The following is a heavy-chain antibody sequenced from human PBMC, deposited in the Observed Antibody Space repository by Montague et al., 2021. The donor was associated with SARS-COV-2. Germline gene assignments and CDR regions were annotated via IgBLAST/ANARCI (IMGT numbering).Heavy chain of an antibody. D-gene: IGHD4-23*01. CDR1: GGSITGYY. V-gene: IGHV4-59*01. CDR3: VRDRPYGGPRGAYDI. J-gene: IGHJ3*02. CDR2: IYDRGAV. Sequence: SETLSLTCTVSGGSITGYYWSWLRRSPGKGLEWIAYIYDRGAVNYNPSLVSRVTISTDTSKNQLSLKVNSVTAADTAVYYCVRDRPYGGPRGAYDIWGQGTVVTVSS.